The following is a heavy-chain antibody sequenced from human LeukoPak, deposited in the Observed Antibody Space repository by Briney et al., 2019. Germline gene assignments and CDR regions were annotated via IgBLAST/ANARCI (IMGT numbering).Heavy chain of an antibody. CDR1: GFTFGDYA. D-gene: IGHD3-22*01. J-gene: IGHJ4*02. CDR3: TRIYDSSGYYGYFDY. Sequence: PGGSLRLSCTASGFTFGDYAMSWVRQAPGKGLEWVGFIRSKAYGGTTEYAASVKGRFTISRDDSKSIAYLQMNSLKTEDTAVYYCTRIYDSSGYYGYFDYWGQGTLVTVSS. V-gene: IGHV3-49*04. CDR2: IRSKAYGGTT.